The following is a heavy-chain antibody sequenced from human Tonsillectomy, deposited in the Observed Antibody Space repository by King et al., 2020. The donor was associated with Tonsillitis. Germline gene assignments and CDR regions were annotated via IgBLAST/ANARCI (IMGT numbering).Heavy chain of an antibody. Sequence: QVQLVESGGGLVKPGGSLRLSCAVSGFTFSDYYMSWIRQAPGKGLVWVSYISSSSSYTNYADSVEGRFTISRDNAKKSLYLQMNSLRAEDTAVYYCARLYGSKSRNHYYYYYDMDVWGKGTTVTVSS. J-gene: IGHJ6*03. D-gene: IGHD4-23*01. CDR3: ARLYGSKSRNHYYYYYDMDV. V-gene: IGHV3-11*05. CDR2: ISSSSSYT. CDR1: GFTFSDYY.